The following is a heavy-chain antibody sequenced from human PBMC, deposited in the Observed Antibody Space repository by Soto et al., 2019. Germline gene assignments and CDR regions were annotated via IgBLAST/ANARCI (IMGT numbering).Heavy chain of an antibody. CDR2: IYYSGST. J-gene: IGHJ6*02. CDR1: GGTSISSSYY. Sequence: SETHSLTSTVSGGTSISSSYYWGWIRKPPGKGLEWIGSIYYSGSTYYNPSLKSRVTISVDTSKNQFSLKLSSVTAADTAVYYCASQASPYYYYGMDVWGQGTTVTVSS. CDR3: ASQASPYYYYGMDV. V-gene: IGHV4-39*01.